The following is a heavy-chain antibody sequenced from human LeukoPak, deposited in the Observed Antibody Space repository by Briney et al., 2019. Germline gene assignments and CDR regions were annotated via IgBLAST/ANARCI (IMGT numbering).Heavy chain of an antibody. V-gene: IGHV3-30*03. CDR1: GFTFSSYA. J-gene: IGHJ4*02. Sequence: GGSLRLSCAASGFTFSSYAMHWVRQAPGKGLEWVALISYDGSNKYYADSVKGRFTISRDNSKNTLYLQMNSLRAEDTAVYYCARDTSSSGEFDYWGQGTLVTVSS. CDR2: ISYDGSNK. D-gene: IGHD6-6*01. CDR3: ARDTSSSGEFDY.